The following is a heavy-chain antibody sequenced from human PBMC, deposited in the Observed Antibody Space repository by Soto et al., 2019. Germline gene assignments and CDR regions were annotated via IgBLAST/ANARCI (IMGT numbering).Heavy chain of an antibody. CDR1: GGSFTNLA. D-gene: IGHD3-10*01. J-gene: IGHJ5*02. CDR2: IIPFFDTT. V-gene: IGHV1-69*01. CDR3: VRERVGGYGSGDNYFDP. Sequence: QLVQSGAEVKKPGSSVKISCKTSGGSFTNLAISWVRQAPGQGLEWMGGIIPFFDTTNYAQKFQGRVTRTAEDYTNTVVLELRSLTSEDTAVYYCVRERVGGYGSGDNYFDPWGQGTLVTVSS.